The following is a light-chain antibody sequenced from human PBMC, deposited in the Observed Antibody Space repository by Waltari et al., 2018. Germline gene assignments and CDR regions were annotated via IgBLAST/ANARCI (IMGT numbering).Light chain of an antibody. CDR1: SSAVGGYYY. CDR2: DVC. V-gene: IGLV2-14*03. J-gene: IGLJ2*01. CDR3: SSYTSSSTVI. Sequence: QSALTQPASVSGSPGQPITIPCPGTSSAVGGYYYVPWYQQQPGKAPNLMMYDVCKLPSGVSNRFSGSKSGNTASLTISGLLAEDEAHYYCSSYTSSSTVIFAGGTKLTVL.